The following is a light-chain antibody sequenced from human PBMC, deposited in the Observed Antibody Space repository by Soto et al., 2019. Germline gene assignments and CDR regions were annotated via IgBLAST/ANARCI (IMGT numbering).Light chain of an antibody. CDR2: GAS. V-gene: IGKV3-20*01. CDR3: HQYDIAPQT. J-gene: IGKJ2*01. Sequence: EIVLMQSPGILSLSPGERVTLSCMAGQTLRGTYIAWYQQKLGQAPRVVIYGASNRATGITDRFSGSGSGTDFSLTISRLEPEDFAVYYCHQYDIAPQTFGRGTKVDIK. CDR1: QTLRGTY.